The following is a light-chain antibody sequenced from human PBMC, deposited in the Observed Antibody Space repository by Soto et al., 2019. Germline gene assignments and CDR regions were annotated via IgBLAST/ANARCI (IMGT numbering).Light chain of an antibody. CDR1: QSVGSS. CDR2: DAS. J-gene: IGKJ1*01. CDR3: QHYNGWPET. V-gene: IGKV3-15*01. Sequence: EIVMTQSPATLSVSPGERATLSCRASQSVGSSLAWYQQKLGQVPRLLIYDASTRASGIPARFSGSGSVTVFTLTISCLQSEDLAVYYCQHYNGWPETFGQGTKVDIK.